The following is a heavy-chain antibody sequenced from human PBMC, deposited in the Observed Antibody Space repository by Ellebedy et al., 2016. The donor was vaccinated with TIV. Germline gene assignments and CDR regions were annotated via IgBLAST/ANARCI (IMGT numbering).Heavy chain of an antibody. CDR3: AKNRRAGVPTYAYYGMDV. J-gene: IGHJ6*01. D-gene: IGHD3-10*01. V-gene: IGHV1-2*02. Sequence: ASVKVSXXASGYTFTGYLIHWVRQAPGQGLEWMGWINPDSGGTTYAQNLKGRVTMTRDTSIRTAYMDLSSLRSDDTAIYYCAKNRRAGVPTYAYYGMDVWGQGTTVTVSS. CDR2: INPDSGGT. CDR1: GYTFTGYL.